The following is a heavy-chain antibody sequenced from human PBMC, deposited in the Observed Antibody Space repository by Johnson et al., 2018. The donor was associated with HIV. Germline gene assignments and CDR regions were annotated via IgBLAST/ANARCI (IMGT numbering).Heavy chain of an antibody. D-gene: IGHD6-19*01. V-gene: IGHV3-30*02. J-gene: IGHJ3*02. CDR2: IRYDGSNT. CDR3: AKGSGWYSAVDI. CDR1: GFTFRSYA. Sequence: QVQLVESGGGVVQPGRSLRLSCAASGFTFRSYAMHWVRQAPGKGLEWVAVIRYDGSNTYYGDSMKGRLTISRDNSKNTLFLQMNSLRAEDTAVYYCAKGSGWYSAVDIWGQGTMVTVSS.